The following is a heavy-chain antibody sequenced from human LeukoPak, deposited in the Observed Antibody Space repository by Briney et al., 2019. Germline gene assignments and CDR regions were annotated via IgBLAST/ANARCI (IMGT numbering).Heavy chain of an antibody. CDR2: MNPNSGNT. Sequence: ASVKVSCKASGYIFTTYFIHWVRQATGQGLEWMGWMNPNSGNTGYAQKFQGRVTMTRNTSISTAYMELSSLRSEDTAVYYCARSQPYSYYYYMDVWGKGTTVTVSS. CDR3: ARSQPYSYYYYMDV. V-gene: IGHV1-8*02. J-gene: IGHJ6*03. CDR1: GYIFTTYF. D-gene: IGHD1-14*01.